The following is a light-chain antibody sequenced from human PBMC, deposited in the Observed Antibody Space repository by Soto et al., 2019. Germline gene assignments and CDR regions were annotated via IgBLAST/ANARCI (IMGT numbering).Light chain of an antibody. CDR3: QSYDSSLSGFV. CDR2: GNT. V-gene: IGLV1-40*01. J-gene: IGLJ1*01. CDR1: SSNIGAGYD. Sequence: QSVLTQLPSVSGTPGQRVTISCTGGSSNIGAGYDVHWYQHLPGTAPKLLIFGNTNRPSGVPDRLSGSKSGTSASLVITGLQAEDEADYYCQSYDSSLSGFVFGTGTKVTVL.